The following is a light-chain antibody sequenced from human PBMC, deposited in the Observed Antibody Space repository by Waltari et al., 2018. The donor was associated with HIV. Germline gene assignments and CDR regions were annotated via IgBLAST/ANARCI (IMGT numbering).Light chain of an antibody. CDR1: QSISRY. CDR3: QQSYTSPHT. Sequence: DIQMTQSPSSLSASVGHGVTITCRASQSISRYLNWYQQKPGKAPKLLIHSTSSLQRGVPSRFSGSGSGTEFTLTISGLQFEDSATYYCQQSYTSPHTFGQGTNVEIK. J-gene: IGKJ2*01. CDR2: STS. V-gene: IGKV1-39*01.